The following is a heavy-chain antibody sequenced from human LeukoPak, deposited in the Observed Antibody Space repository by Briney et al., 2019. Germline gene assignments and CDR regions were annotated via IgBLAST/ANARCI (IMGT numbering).Heavy chain of an antibody. CDR3: ARDLTYQLLLALGY. D-gene: IGHD2-2*01. J-gene: IGHJ4*02. CDR1: GFTFSSYW. V-gene: IGHV3-21*01. Sequence: KPGGSLRLSCVVSGFTFSSYWMSWVRQAPGKGLEWVSSISSGSSYIYYADSVKGRFTISRDNAKNSLYLQMNSLRAEDTAVYYCARDLTYQLLLALGYWGQGTLVTVSS. CDR2: ISSGSSYI.